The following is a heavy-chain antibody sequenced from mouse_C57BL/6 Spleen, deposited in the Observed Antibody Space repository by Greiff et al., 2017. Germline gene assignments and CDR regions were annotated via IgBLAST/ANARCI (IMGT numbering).Heavy chain of an antibody. CDR1: GYTFTEYT. CDR2: FYPGSGSI. D-gene: IGHD1-1*01. V-gene: IGHV1-62-2*01. J-gene: IGHJ4*01. CDR3: ARHETPYYYGSSYLYYYAMDY. Sequence: QVQLKQSGAELVKPGASVKLSCKASGYTFTEYTIHWVKQRSGQGLEWIGWFYPGSGSIKYNEKFKDKATLTADKSSSTVYMELSRLTSEDSAVYFCARHETPYYYGSSYLYYYAMDYWGQGTSVTVSS.